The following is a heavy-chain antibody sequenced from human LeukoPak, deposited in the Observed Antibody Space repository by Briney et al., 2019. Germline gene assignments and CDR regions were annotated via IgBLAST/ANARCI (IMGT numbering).Heavy chain of an antibody. CDR2: ISGNGVST. CDR1: GFTFSDYA. V-gene: IGHV3-23*01. J-gene: IGHJ1*01. CDR3: AKAPLAAAETEYFQH. Sequence: PGGSLRLSCAASGFTFSDYAMSWVRQAPGMGLEWVSAISGNGVSTYYADSVKGRFTIFRDNSKNMLYLQLNSLRDEDTAVYYCAKAPLAAAETEYFQHWGQGTLVTVSS. D-gene: IGHD6-13*01.